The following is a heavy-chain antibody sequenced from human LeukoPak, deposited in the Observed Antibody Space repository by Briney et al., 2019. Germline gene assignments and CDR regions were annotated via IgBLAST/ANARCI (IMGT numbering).Heavy chain of an antibody. J-gene: IGHJ3*02. CDR2: INHSGST. D-gene: IGHD4-17*01. CDR3: ARDSTTVNAFDI. V-gene: IGHV4-34*01. CDR1: GGSFSGYY. Sequence: KSSETLSLTCAVYGGSFSGYYWSWIRQPPGKGLEWIGEINHSGSTNYNPSLKSRVTISVDTSKNQFSLKLSSVTAADTAVYYCARDSTTVNAFDIWGQGTMVTVSS.